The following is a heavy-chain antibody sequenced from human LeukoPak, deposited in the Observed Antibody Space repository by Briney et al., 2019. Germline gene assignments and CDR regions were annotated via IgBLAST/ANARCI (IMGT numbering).Heavy chain of an antibody. CDR3: ARDLTLPAYDYVWGSYRYTDAFDI. CDR1: GFTVSSNY. D-gene: IGHD3-16*02. J-gene: IGHJ3*02. CDR2: IYSGGST. V-gene: IGHV3-53*01. Sequence: GGSLRLSCAASGFTVSSNYMSWVRQAPGKGLEWVSIIYSGGSTFYADSVKGRFTISRDNAKNSLYLQMNSLRAEDTAVYYCARDLTLPAYDYVWGSYRYTDAFDIWGQGTMVTVSS.